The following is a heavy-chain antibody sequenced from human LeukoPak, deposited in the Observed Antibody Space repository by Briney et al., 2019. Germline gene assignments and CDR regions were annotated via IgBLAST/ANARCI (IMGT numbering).Heavy chain of an antibody. CDR2: IWYDGSNK. Sequence: GGSLRLSCAASGFTFSSYGMHWVRQAPGKGLEWVAVIWYDGSNKYYADSVKGRFTISRDNSKNTLYLQMNSLRAEDTAVYYCARERPYLAAAGPDAFDIWGQGTMVTVSS. CDR1: GFTFSSYG. CDR3: ARERPYLAAAGPDAFDI. D-gene: IGHD6-13*01. V-gene: IGHV3-33*08. J-gene: IGHJ3*02.